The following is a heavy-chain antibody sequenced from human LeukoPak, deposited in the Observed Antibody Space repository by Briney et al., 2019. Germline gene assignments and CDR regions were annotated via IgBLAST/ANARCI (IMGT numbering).Heavy chain of an antibody. V-gene: IGHV3-43D*03. J-gene: IGHJ6*03. CDR1: GFTFDDYA. Sequence: GGSLRLSCAASGFTFDDYAMHWVRQAPGKGLEWVSLISWDGGSTYYADSVKGRFTISRDNSKNSLYLQMNSLRAEDTALYYCAKDGLSGRGYYYYMDVWGKGTTVTVSS. D-gene: IGHD3-10*01. CDR2: ISWDGGST. CDR3: AKDGLSGRGYYYYMDV.